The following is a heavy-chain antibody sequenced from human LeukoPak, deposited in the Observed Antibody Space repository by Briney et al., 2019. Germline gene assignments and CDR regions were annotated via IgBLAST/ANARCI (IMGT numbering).Heavy chain of an antibody. J-gene: IGHJ5*02. CDR2: IYYIGST. V-gene: IGHV4-59*01. CDR3: ARGYCSGGSCNWFDP. Sequence: PSETLSLTCTVSGGSISSYYWSWIRQPPGKGLEWMGYIYYIGSTNYNPSLKSRVTISVDTSKNQFSLNLSSVTAADTAVYYCARGYCSGGSCNWFDPWGQGTLVTVSS. D-gene: IGHD2-15*01. CDR1: GGSISSYY.